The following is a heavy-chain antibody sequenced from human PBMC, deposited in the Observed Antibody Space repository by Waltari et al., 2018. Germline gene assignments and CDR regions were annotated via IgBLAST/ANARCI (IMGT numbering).Heavy chain of an antibody. D-gene: IGHD2-2*01. J-gene: IGHJ4*02. CDR3: ARGPGSSTSRKFDY. CDR2: INHSGST. CDR1: GGSFSGYY. Sequence: QVQLQQWGAGLLKPSETLSLTCAVYGGSFSGYYWSWIRQPPGKGLEWIGEINHSGSTNYNPSLKSRVTISVDTSKNQFSLKLSSVTAADTAVYYCARGPGSSTSRKFDYWGQGTLVTVSS. V-gene: IGHV4-34*01.